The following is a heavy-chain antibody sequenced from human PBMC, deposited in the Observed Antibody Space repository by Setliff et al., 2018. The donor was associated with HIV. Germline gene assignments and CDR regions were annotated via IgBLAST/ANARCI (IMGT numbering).Heavy chain of an antibody. Sequence: VASVKVSCKASGGSFRNYAINWVRQAPGQGLEWMGGIIPLLGTPNYAHKFQGRVTITADKYSRTVYMELSSLRSEASAVFYCARDRSGIAVAAPDAFDVWGQGTMVTVSS. CDR2: IIPLLGTP. CDR3: ARDRSGIAVAAPDAFDV. CDR1: GGSFRNYA. V-gene: IGHV1-69*06. J-gene: IGHJ3*01. D-gene: IGHD6-19*01.